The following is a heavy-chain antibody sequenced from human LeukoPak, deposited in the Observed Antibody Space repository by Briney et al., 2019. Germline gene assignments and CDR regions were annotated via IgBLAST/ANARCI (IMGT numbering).Heavy chain of an antibody. CDR3: ARVVVVAATRGTWYFDL. J-gene: IGHJ2*01. CDR1: GYTFSNYG. CDR2: SIAYNGNI. V-gene: IGHV1-18*01. Sequence: ASVKVSCKASGYTFSNYGITWVRQAPGQGLEWMGWSIAYNGNINYAQKVQGRVTMTTDTSTSTAHMELRSLRSDDTAVYYCARVVVVAATRGTWYFDLWGRGTLVTVSS. D-gene: IGHD2-15*01.